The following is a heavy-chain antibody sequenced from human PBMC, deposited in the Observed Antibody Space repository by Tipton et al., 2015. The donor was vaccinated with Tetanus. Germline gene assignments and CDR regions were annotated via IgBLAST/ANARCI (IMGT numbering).Heavy chain of an antibody. D-gene: IGHD4-17*01. CDR1: GGSISSNY. Sequence: TLSLTCTVSGGSISSNYWSWIRQPAGKGLEWIGRIYTSGSTNYNPSLKSRVTMSLDTSKNQFSLKLSSVTAADTAVYYCARDRGLTTGGGIGMDVWGQGTTVTVSS. CDR2: IYTSGST. CDR3: ARDRGLTTGGGIGMDV. J-gene: IGHJ6*02. V-gene: IGHV4-4*07.